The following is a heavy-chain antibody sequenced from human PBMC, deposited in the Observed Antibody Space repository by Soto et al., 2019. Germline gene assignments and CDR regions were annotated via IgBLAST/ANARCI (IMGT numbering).Heavy chain of an antibody. CDR2: IYYSGST. D-gene: IGHD3-9*01. CDR3: ARAHYDILTGPIDY. Sequence: SETLSLTCTVSGGSVSSGSYYWSWIRQPPGKGLEWIGYIYYSGSTNYNPSLKSRVTISVDTSKNQFSLKLSSVTAADTAVYYCARAHYDILTGPIDYWGQGTLVTVSS. J-gene: IGHJ4*02. V-gene: IGHV4-61*01. CDR1: GGSVSSGSYY.